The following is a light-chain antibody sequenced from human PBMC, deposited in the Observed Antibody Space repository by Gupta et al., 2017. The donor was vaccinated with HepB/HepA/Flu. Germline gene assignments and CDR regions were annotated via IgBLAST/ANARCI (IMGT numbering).Light chain of an antibody. Sequence: QSALTQPASVSGSPGQSITISCAGSSSDIGGFDAVSWYKQYPGKAPELLIYSVSNRPSGIYYRFSGSKSGNTASLTISGLQPEDEGTYYCSSFRSGGTLVVFGGGTKLTVL. V-gene: IGLV2-14*01. CDR3: SSFRSGGTLVV. CDR2: SVS. CDR1: SSDIGGFDA. J-gene: IGLJ3*02.